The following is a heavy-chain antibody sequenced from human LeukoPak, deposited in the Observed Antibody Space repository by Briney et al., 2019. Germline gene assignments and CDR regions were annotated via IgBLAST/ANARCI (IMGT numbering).Heavy chain of an antibody. CDR2: IYYSGST. J-gene: IGHJ4*02. Sequence: PSETLSLTCTVSGGSISSSSYYWGWIRQPPGKAREWIGSIYYSGSTYYNPSLKSRVTISVDTSKNQFSLKLSSVTAADTAVYYCARQVWDSGYDLDYWGQGTLVTVSS. CDR1: GGSISSSSYY. D-gene: IGHD5-12*01. CDR3: ARQVWDSGYDLDY. V-gene: IGHV4-39*01.